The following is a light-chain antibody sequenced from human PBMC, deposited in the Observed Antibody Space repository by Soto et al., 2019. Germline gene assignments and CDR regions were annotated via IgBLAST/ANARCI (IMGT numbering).Light chain of an antibody. J-gene: IGKJ4*01. V-gene: IGKV3-11*01. Sequence: EIVLTQSPATLSLSPGERATLSCRASQSVSSYLAWYQQKPGQAPRLLIYDASNRATGIPSRFSGSGSGTDFTLTISSLEPEDFAIYYCQQRINWPPTFGRGTKVEIK. CDR2: DAS. CDR1: QSVSSY. CDR3: QQRINWPPT.